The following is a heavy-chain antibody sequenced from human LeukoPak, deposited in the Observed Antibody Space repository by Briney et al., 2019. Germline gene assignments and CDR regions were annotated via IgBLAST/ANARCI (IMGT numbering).Heavy chain of an antibody. V-gene: IGHV3-23*01. CDR2: ISGGGGST. Sequence: GGSLRLSCAASGFTFSSYAMSWVRQAPGKGLEWVSAISGGGGSTYYADSVKGRFTISRDNSKNTLYLQMNSLRAEDTAVYYCAKDDSITMTPKNWFDPWGQGTLVTVSS. CDR3: AKDDSITMTPKNWFDP. J-gene: IGHJ5*02. D-gene: IGHD3-22*01. CDR1: GFTFSSYA.